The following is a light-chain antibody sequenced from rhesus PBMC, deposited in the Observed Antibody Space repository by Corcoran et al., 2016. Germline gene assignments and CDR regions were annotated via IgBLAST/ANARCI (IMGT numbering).Light chain of an antibody. CDR1: ENVNNY. CDR3: QQAYDTPLT. V-gene: IGKV1-74*01. Sequence: DIQMTQSPSSLSASVGDRVTITCRASENVNNYLNWYQHKPGKAPRLLIYETSTLQSGVPSRFSGDGSGTEYTHTISSLQPEDVVIYYCQQAYDTPLTFGGGTKVELK. CDR2: ETS. J-gene: IGKJ4*01.